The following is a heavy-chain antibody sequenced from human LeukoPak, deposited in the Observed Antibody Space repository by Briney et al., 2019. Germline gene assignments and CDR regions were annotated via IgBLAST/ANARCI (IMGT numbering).Heavy chain of an antibody. J-gene: IGHJ5*02. D-gene: IGHD1-26*01. CDR2: MNPNSGNT. V-gene: IGHV1-8*03. CDR3: ARGGGGGSYYGPYWFDP. CDR1: GYTFTSYD. Sequence: ASVKVSCKASGYTFTSYDIDWVRQATGQGLEWMGWMNPNSGNTGYAQKFQGRVTITRNTSISTAYMELSSLRSEDTAVYYCARGGGGGSYYGPYWFDPWGQGTLVTVSS.